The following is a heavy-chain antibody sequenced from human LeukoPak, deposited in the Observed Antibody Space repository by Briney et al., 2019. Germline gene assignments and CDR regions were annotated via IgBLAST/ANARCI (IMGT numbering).Heavy chain of an antibody. CDR2: INHSGST. J-gene: IGHJ4*02. CDR3: ARGSTAARPVYFDY. Sequence: PSETLSLTCAVYGGSFSGYYWSWIRQPPGKGLEWIGEINHSGSTNYNPSLKSRVTISVDTSKNQFSLKLSSVTAADTAVYYCARGSTAARPVYFDYWGQGTLVTVSS. D-gene: IGHD6-6*01. CDR1: GGSFSGYY. V-gene: IGHV4-34*01.